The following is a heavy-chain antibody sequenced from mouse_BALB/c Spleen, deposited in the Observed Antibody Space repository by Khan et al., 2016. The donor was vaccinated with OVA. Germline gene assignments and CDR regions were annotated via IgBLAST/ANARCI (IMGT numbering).Heavy chain of an antibody. CDR1: GYTFTWYT. J-gene: IGHJ4*01. CDR2: INPSSGYT. D-gene: IGHD1-1*01. CDR3: ARDGSSHRTMDY. Sequence: VQLQQSGAELARPGASVKMSCKASGYTFTWYTMDWVKQRPGQGLEWIGYINPSSGYTNYNQKFKDKATLTVDKSSRTAFLQLSSLTSEDSAVYYCARDGSSHRTMDYWGQGTSVTVSS. V-gene: IGHV1-4*01.